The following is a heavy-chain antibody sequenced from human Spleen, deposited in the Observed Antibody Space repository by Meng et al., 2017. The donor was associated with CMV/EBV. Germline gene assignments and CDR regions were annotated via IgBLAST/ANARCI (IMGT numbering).Heavy chain of an antibody. CDR1: GFTVSSNY. J-gene: IGHJ6*02. CDR3: ARDYYDSSGYWYGMDV. Sequence: GESLKISCAASGFTVSSNYMSWVRQAPGKGLEWVSVIYSGGSTYYADSVKGRFTISRDNSKNTLYLQMNSLRAEDTAVYYCARDYYDSSGYWYGMDVWGQGTTVTVSS. D-gene: IGHD3-22*01. V-gene: IGHV3-53*01. CDR2: IYSGGST.